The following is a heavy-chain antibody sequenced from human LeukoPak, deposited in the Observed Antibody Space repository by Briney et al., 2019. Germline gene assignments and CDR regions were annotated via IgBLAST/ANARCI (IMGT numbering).Heavy chain of an antibody. V-gene: IGHV3-23*01. D-gene: IGHD2-2*01. CDR2: ISGSGGST. CDR3: AKPPAPYYYYGMDV. CDR1: GFIFNSYA. Sequence: GGSLRLSCVASGFIFNSYAMTWVRQAPGKGLEWVSGISGSGGSTNYADSVKGRFTISRDNSKNTLYLQMNSLKAEDTAVYYCAKPPAPYYYYGMDVWGQGTTVTVSS. J-gene: IGHJ6*02.